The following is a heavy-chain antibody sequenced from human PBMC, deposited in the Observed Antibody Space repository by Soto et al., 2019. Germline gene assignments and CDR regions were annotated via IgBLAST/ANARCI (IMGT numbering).Heavy chain of an antibody. CDR1: GYTFTSYG. CDR3: ALIGSGDYSEFDY. V-gene: IGHV1-18*01. J-gene: IGHJ4*02. Sequence: ASVKVSCKGLGYTFTSYGISWVRQAPGQGLEWMGWIRPNDGHTNYAQKFQDRVTMTRDTSTTTVYMDLRSLGSDDTAVYYCALIGSGDYSEFDYWGQGTLVTVSS. D-gene: IGHD4-4*01. CDR2: IRPNDGHT.